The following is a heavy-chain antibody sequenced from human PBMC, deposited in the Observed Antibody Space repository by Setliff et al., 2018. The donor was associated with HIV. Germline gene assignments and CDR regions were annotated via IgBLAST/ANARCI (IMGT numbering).Heavy chain of an antibody. Sequence: ASVKVSCKASGGTFSSYAISWVRQAPGQGLDWMGGIIPVFGTTNYAHKFQGRVTITADESTSTAYMELSSLRSEDTAVYYCARGGVYYYDSSGWSMDYWGQGTLVTVSS. CDR2: IIPVFGTT. CDR3: ARGGVYYYDSSGWSMDY. D-gene: IGHD3-22*01. J-gene: IGHJ4*02. CDR1: GGTFSSYA. V-gene: IGHV1-69*13.